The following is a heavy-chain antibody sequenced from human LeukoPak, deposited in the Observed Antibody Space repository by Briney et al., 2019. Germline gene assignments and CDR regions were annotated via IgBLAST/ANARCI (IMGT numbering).Heavy chain of an antibody. CDR2: IKGDGRQK. Sequence: GGSLRLSCVAAGFSVSGQWMSWVRQAPGKGLEWVATIKGDGRQKFYVDSVKGRFTISRDDADNSLQLQMNSLRDEDTAVYYCAKDVLEKWGQGTLVSVSS. CDR1: GFSVSGQW. V-gene: IGHV3-7*01. CDR3: AKDVLEK. J-gene: IGHJ4*02.